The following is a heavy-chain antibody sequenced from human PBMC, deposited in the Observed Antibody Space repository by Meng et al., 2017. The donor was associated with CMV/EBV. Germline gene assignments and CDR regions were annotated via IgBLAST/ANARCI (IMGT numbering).Heavy chain of an antibody. CDR2: INWNGGST. Sequence: GESLKISCAASGFTFDDYGVSWVRQAPGKGLEWVSGINWNGGSTGYADSVKGRFTISRDNAKNSLYLQMNSLRAEDTAVYYCARVLLRFLEWLSDYGMDVWGQGTTVTVSS. J-gene: IGHJ6*02. CDR3: ARVLLRFLEWLSDYGMDV. CDR1: GFTFDDYG. V-gene: IGHV3-20*04. D-gene: IGHD3-3*01.